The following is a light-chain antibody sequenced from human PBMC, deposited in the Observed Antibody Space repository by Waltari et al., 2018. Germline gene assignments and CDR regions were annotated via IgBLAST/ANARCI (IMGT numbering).Light chain of an antibody. CDR1: QSLSSN. J-gene: IGKJ2*01. CDR2: GAS. Sequence: IVMTQSPATLSVSPGEGATLSCKASQSLSSNLAWYQQKPGQLPRLLIYGASTRATGIPARFSGSGSGTEFTLTISSLQAEDFAVYYCQQYNNWPLYTFGQGTKLEI. CDR3: QQYNNWPLYT. V-gene: IGKV3-15*01.